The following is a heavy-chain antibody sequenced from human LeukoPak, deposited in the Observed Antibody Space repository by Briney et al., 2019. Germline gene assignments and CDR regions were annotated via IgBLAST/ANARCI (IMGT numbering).Heavy chain of an antibody. Sequence: SETLSLTCTVSGGSISSYYWSWIRQPAGKGLEWIGRIYTSGSTNYNPSLKSRVTMSVDTSKNQFSLKLSSVTAADTAVYYCARDGLAYYGSGSCYNPNYYGMDVWGQGTTVTVSS. V-gene: IGHV4-4*07. D-gene: IGHD3-10*01. J-gene: IGHJ6*02. CDR3: ARDGLAYYGSGSCYNPNYYGMDV. CDR1: GGSISSYY. CDR2: IYTSGST.